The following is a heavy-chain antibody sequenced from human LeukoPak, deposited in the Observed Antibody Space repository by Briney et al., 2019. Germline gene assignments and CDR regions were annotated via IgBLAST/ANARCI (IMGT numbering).Heavy chain of an antibody. D-gene: IGHD2-2*01. Sequence: EASVKVSCKASGYTFTSYDITWVRQAPGQGLEWMGWVSAYSYNTNYAQRFQGRVTMTTDTSTSTAYMELRSLRSGDTAVYYCAKSSYCSSTSCFEYFPQWGQGTLVTVSS. V-gene: IGHV1-18*01. CDR3: AKSSYCSSTSCFEYFPQ. CDR2: VSAYSYNT. J-gene: IGHJ1*01. CDR1: GYTFTSYD.